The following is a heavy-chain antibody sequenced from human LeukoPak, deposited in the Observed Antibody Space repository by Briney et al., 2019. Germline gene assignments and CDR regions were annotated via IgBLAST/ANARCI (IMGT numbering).Heavy chain of an antibody. CDR2: IGAYHGST. CDR3: ASVAAAGHYYYNSMDV. D-gene: IGHD6-13*01. V-gene: IGHV1-18*04. CDR1: GYTFTGYY. Sequence: ASVKVSCKASGYTFTGYYMHWVRQAPGQGLEWMGWIGAYHGSTKYAQKVQDRVTMTVDTSTATAYMELRGLRSDDTAVYYCASVAAAGHYYYNSMDVWGQGTTVTVSS. J-gene: IGHJ6*02.